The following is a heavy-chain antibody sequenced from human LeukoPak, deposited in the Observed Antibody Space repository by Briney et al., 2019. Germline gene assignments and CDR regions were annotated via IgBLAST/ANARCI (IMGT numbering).Heavy chain of an antibody. CDR3: ARYTRIAAAGDY. V-gene: IGHV3-21*01. D-gene: IGHD6-13*01. CDR2: ISSSSSYI. CDR1: GFNFTNFA. J-gene: IGHJ4*02. Sequence: PGGSLRLSCATSGFNFTNFAMNWVRQAPGKGLEWVSSISSSSSYIYYADSVKGRFTNSRDNAKNSLYLQMNSLRAEDTAVYYCARYTRIAAAGDYWGQGTLVTVSS.